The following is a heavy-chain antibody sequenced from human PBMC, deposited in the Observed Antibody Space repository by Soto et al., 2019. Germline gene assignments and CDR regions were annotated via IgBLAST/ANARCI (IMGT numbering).Heavy chain of an antibody. Sequence: PSQTLSLTCAISVNSVSSNSAAWNWIIQSPSRGLEWLGRTYYRSKWYNDYAVSVKSRITINPDTSKNQFSLQLNSVTPEDTAVYYCAREDWNYVYYYYGMEVWGQGTSVNVSS. CDR3: AREDWNYVYYYYGMEV. J-gene: IGHJ6*01. V-gene: IGHV6-1*01. CDR2: TYYRSKWYN. D-gene: IGHD1-7*01. CDR1: VNSVSSNSAA.